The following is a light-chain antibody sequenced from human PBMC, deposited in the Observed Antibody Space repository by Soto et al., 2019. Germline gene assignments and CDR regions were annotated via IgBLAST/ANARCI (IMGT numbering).Light chain of an antibody. Sequence: EIVLTQSPGTLSLSPGERATLSCRASQSVSSSYLAWYQQKPGQAPRLLIYGASSRATGIPYRFSGSGSGTDFTLTISRLEPEDFAVYYCQQYGSSIFTFGPGTKVDIK. J-gene: IGKJ3*01. CDR3: QQYGSSIFT. CDR2: GAS. CDR1: QSVSSSY. V-gene: IGKV3-20*01.